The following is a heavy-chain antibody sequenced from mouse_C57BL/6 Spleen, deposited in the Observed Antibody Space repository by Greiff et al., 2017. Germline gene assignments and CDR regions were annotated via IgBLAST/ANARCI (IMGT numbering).Heavy chain of an antibody. J-gene: IGHJ4*01. CDR2: IWSDGST. D-gene: IGHD1-1*01. V-gene: IGHV2-6*02. CDR3: ARNYYGSSYAMDY. Sequence: QVQLKESGPGLVAPSQSLSITCTVSGFSLTSYGVHWVRQPPGKGLEWLVVIWSDGSTTYNSALKSRLSISKDNSKSQVFLKMNRLQTDDTAMYYCARNYYGSSYAMDYWGQGTSVTVSS. CDR1: GFSLTSYG.